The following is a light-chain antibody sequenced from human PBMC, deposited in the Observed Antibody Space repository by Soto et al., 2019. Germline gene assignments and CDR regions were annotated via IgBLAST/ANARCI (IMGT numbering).Light chain of an antibody. V-gene: IGKV1-9*01. J-gene: IGKJ5*01. CDR1: QAISSY. CDR3: QQLSNYPIT. Sequence: DIQLTQSPSFLSASVGDRVTITCRARQAISSYLAWYQHIPGKAPKLLIYSASTLQSGVPSRFSGSGSGTEFTLTISSLQPEDFATYYCQQLSNYPITCGQGTRLEI. CDR2: SAS.